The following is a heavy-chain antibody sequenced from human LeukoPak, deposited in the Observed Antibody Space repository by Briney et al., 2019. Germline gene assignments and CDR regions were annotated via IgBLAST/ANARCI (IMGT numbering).Heavy chain of an antibody. V-gene: IGHV3-9*01. CDR2: INWNSGSI. Sequence: GRSLRLSCAASGFTFDDYAMHWVRQAPGNGPEWVAGINWNSGSIGYADSVKGRFTISRDNAKNYLYLQLNSLRAEDTALYYCAKDKEDSSGYYYVFDFWGQGTLVTVSS. D-gene: IGHD3-22*01. J-gene: IGHJ4*02. CDR3: AKDKEDSSGYYYVFDF. CDR1: GFTFDDYA.